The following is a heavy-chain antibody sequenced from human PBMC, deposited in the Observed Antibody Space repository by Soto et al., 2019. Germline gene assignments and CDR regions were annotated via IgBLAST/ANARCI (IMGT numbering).Heavy chain of an antibody. CDR3: ANDGCSGGSCYGAFDI. Sequence: QVQLVESGGGVVQPGRSLRLSCAASGFTFSSYGMHWVRQAPGKGLEWVAVISCDGSTKDYADSVKGRFTISRDNSKNTLYLQMNSLRAEDTAVYYCANDGCSGGSCYGAFDIWGQGTMVTVSS. V-gene: IGHV3-30*18. D-gene: IGHD2-15*01. CDR1: GFTFSSYG. CDR2: ISCDGSTK. J-gene: IGHJ3*02.